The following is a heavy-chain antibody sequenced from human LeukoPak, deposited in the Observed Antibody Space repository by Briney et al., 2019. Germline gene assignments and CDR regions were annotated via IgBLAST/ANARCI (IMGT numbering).Heavy chain of an antibody. CDR1: GGSISSYY. CDR3: AREGALAHAVDY. V-gene: IGHV4-59*01. Sequence: PSETLSLTCTVPGGSISSYYWSWIRQPPGKGLEWIGYIYYSGSTNYNPSLKSRVTISVDTSKNQFSLKLSSVTAADTAVYYCAREGALAHAVDYWGQGTLVTVSS. D-gene: IGHD4/OR15-4a*01. CDR2: IYYSGST. J-gene: IGHJ4*02.